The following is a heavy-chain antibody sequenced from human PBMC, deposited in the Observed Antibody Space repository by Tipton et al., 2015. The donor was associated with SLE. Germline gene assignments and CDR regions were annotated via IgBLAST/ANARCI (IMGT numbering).Heavy chain of an antibody. CDR2: TYYRSKWSY. CDR3: ARETSGWYLDAFDI. J-gene: IGHJ3*02. Sequence: GLVKPSQTLSLTCVISGDSVSNNSAAWNWIRQSPSRGLEWLGRTYYRSKWSYDYADSMKSRITINSDTSKNHFSLQLNSVTPEDTAVYYCARETSGWYLDAFDIWGQGTMVTVSS. CDR1: GDSVSNNSAA. V-gene: IGHV6-1*01. D-gene: IGHD6-19*01.